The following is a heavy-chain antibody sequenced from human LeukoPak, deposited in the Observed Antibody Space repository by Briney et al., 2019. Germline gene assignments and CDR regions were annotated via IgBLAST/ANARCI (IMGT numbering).Heavy chain of an antibody. CDR3: ARDQGDSSSWFDY. V-gene: IGHV3-21*01. J-gene: IGHJ4*02. Sequence: PGGSLRLSCAASGFIFSSYSMNWVRQAPGKGLEWVSSISSSSSYIYYADSVKGRFTISRDNAKNSLYLQMNSLRAEDTAVYYCARDQGDSSSWFDYWGQGTLVTVSS. CDR1: GFIFSSYS. CDR2: ISSSSSYI. D-gene: IGHD6-13*01.